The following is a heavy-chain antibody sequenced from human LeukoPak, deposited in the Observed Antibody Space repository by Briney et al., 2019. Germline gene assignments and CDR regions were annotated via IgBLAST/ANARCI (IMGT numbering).Heavy chain of an antibody. Sequence: PGGSLRLSCAASGFTFSSYAMSWVRQALGKGLEWVSAISGSGGSTYYADSVKGRFTISRDNSKNTLYLQMNSLRAEDTAVYYCAKEVPYYYDSSAGSYFDYWGQGTLVTVSS. CDR3: AKEVPYYYDSSAGSYFDY. CDR1: GFTFSSYA. V-gene: IGHV3-23*01. CDR2: ISGSGGST. J-gene: IGHJ4*02. D-gene: IGHD3-22*01.